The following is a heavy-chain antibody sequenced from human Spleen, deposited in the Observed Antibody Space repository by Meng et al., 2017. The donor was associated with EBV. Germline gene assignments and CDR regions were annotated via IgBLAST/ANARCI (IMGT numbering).Heavy chain of an antibody. CDR1: GDSVSSDRYY. CDR3: ASRGDGIFSNYDWFDL. CDR2: VDQSGVS. D-gene: IGHD3-22*01. J-gene: IGHJ5*02. V-gene: IGHV4-61*01. Sequence: QVQLQESGPGLVKASENLSLTCTGSGDSVSSDRYYWSWIRQPPGKGLEWIGEVDQSGVSNYNPSLKSRVTMSLDTSKNQFSLKLSSVTAADTAVYYCASRGDGIFSNYDWFDLWGQGTLVTVSS.